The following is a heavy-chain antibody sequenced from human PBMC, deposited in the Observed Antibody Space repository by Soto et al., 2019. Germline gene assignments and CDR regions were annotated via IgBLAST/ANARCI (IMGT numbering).Heavy chain of an antibody. V-gene: IGHV3-21*06. D-gene: IGHD5-18*01. CDR3: ARECYGWAICLALGGMDV. CDR1: GFTFSSYS. CDR2: IRSSSRYI. Sequence: EVQLVESGGGLVMPGGSLRLSCTTSGFTFSSYSMNWVRQAPGKGLEWVSSIRSSSRYIYYAASVKGRFTISRDNPKNARCLQMNRLRPEDTTVYYCARECYGWAICLALGGMDVWCQGTTVTVSS. J-gene: IGHJ6*02.